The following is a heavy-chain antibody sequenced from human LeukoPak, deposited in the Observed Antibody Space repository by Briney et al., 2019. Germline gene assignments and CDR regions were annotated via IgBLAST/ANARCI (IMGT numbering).Heavy chain of an antibody. J-gene: IGHJ4*02. CDR3: AKDRGGYYYDSSGYFDY. V-gene: IGHV3-23*01. CDR2: ISGTGDST. Sequence: PGGSLRLSCAASGSTFSSYAMSWVRQAPGKGLEWVSAISGTGDSTYHADSVKGRFTLSRDNSKNTLYLQMNSLRAEDTAVYFCAKDRGGYYYDSSGYFDYWGQGTLVTVSS. CDR1: GSTFSSYA. D-gene: IGHD3-22*01.